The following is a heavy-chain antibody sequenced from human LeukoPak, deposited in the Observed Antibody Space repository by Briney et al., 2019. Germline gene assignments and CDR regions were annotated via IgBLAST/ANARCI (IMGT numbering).Heavy chain of an antibody. D-gene: IGHD6-19*01. CDR2: IYSGGST. V-gene: IGHV3-53*04. Sequence: GGSLRLSCAASGFTVSSNYMSWVRQAPGKGLEWVSVIYSGGSTYYADSVKGRFTISRHNSKNTLYLQMNSLRAEDTAVYYCARVSSSGWYNWFDPWGHGAQVTVSS. CDR1: GFTVSSNY. J-gene: IGHJ5*02. CDR3: ARVSSSGWYNWFDP.